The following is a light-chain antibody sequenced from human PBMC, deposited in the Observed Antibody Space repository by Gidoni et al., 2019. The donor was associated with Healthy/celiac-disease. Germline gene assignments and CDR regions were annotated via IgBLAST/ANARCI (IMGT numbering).Light chain of an antibody. CDR1: SGSIASNY. V-gene: IGLV6-57*02. CDR2: EDN. Sequence: NFMLTQPHSVSKSPGKTVTISCTGSSGSIASNYVQWYQQRPGSAPTTVIYEDNQIPSGVPDRFSGSSDSSSNSASLTISGLKTEDEADYYCQSYDSSNHVVFGGGTKLTVL. J-gene: IGLJ2*01. CDR3: QSYDSSNHVV.